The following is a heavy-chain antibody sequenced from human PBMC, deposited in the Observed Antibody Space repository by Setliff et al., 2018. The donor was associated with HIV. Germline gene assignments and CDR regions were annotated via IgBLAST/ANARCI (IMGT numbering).Heavy chain of an antibody. CDR1: GFTFSTHW. D-gene: IGHD1-26*01. CDR3: ATDCAVVGGTGSLDS. CDR2: IKQDGSEK. J-gene: IGHJ4*02. Sequence: GSLRLSCAASGFTFSTHWMSWVRQAPGKGLEWVANIKQDGSEKNYMDSVKGRFTISRDNAKNSLYLQMNSLRVEDTAVYYCATDCAVVGGTGSLDSWGQGTLVTVSS. V-gene: IGHV3-7*05.